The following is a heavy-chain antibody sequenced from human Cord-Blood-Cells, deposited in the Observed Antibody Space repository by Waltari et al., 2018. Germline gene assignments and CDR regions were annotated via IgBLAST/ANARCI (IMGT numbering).Heavy chain of an antibody. V-gene: IGHV4-4*07. CDR2: IYTSGST. CDR3: AREGDSSSWFDY. J-gene: IGHJ4*02. D-gene: IGHD6-13*01. CDR1: GGSISSSY. Sequence: QVQLQESGPGLVKPSATLSLTCTVSGGSISSSYWRWNPQPAGAGPERLWRSSPRQPAGKGLEWIGRIYTSGSTNYNPSLKSRVTMSVDTSKNQFSLKLSSVTAADTAVYYCAREGDSSSWFDYWGQGTLVTVSS.